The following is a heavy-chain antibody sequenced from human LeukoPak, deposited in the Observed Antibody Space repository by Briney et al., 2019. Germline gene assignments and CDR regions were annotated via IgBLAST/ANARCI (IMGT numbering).Heavy chain of an antibody. D-gene: IGHD3-22*01. CDR3: ARISYHSSGYFDY. CDR2: ILSDGPNT. J-gene: IGHJ4*02. Sequence: PAGSLRLSCVSPAFTFRRYTMHWVRQTPGKGLVWVSRILSDGPNTNYADSVKGRFTISRDNAKNTLYLQMNSLGAEDTAVYYCARISYHSSGYFDYWGQGTLVTVSS. CDR1: AFTFRRYT. V-gene: IGHV3-74*01.